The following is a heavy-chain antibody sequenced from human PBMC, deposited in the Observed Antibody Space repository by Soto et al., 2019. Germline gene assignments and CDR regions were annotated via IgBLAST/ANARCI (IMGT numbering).Heavy chain of an antibody. CDR2: ISWNSGSI. J-gene: IGHJ4*02. Sequence: EVQLVESGGGLVQPGRCLRLSCAASGFTFDDYAMHWVRQAPGKGLEWVSGISWNSGSIGYADSVKGRFTISRDNAKNSLYLQMNSLRAEDTALYYCAKGDYSSGWYYFDYWGQGTLVTVSS. D-gene: IGHD6-19*01. CDR1: GFTFDDYA. V-gene: IGHV3-9*01. CDR3: AKGDYSSGWYYFDY.